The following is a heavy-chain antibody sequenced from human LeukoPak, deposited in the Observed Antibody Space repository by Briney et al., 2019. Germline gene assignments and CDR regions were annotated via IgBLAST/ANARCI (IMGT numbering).Heavy chain of an antibody. V-gene: IGHV1-8*02. CDR3: ARVDPPDMIVVVDDAFDI. J-gene: IGHJ3*02. D-gene: IGHD3-22*01. Sequence: ASVKVSCKASGYTFTSYDINWVRQATGRGLEWMGWMNPNSGNTGYAQKFQGRVTMTRNTSISTAYMELSSLRSEDTAVYYCARVDPPDMIVVVDDAFDIWGQGTMVTVSS. CDR2: MNPNSGNT. CDR1: GYTFTSYD.